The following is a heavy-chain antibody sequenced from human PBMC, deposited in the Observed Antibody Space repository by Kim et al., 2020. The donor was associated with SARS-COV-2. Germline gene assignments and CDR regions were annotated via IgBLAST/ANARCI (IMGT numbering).Heavy chain of an antibody. J-gene: IGHJ4*02. CDR3: ARGSKITIFGVVTQYYFDY. Sequence: SRVPISVDTSKNQFSLKLSSVTAADTAVYYCARGSKITIFGVVTQYYFDYWGQGTLVTVSS. D-gene: IGHD3-3*01. V-gene: IGHV4-34*01.